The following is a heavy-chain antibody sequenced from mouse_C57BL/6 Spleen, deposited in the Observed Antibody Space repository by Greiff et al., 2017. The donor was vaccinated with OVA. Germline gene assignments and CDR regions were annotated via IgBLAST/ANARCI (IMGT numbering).Heavy chain of an antibody. J-gene: IGHJ3*01. CDR1: GYTFTDYY. D-gene: IGHD2-3*01. CDR3: ARTGYYVFAY. CDR2: INPNNGGT. Sequence: EVQLQQSGPELVKPGASVKISCKASGYTFTDYYMNWVKQSHGKSLEWIGDINPNNGGTSYNQKFKGKATLTVDKSSSTAYMELRSLTSEDSAVYYCARTGYYVFAYWGQGTLVTVSA. V-gene: IGHV1-26*01.